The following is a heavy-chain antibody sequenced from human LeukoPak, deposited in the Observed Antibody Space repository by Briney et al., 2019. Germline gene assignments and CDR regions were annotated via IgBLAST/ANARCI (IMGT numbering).Heavy chain of an antibody. D-gene: IGHD2-8*01. J-gene: IGHJ6*02. V-gene: IGHV1-18*01. CDR1: GYTFTSYG. CDR2: ISAYNGNT. Sequence: EASVKVSCKASGYTFTSYGISWVRQAPGQGLERMGWISAYNGNTNYAQKLQGRVTMTTDTSTSTAYMELRSLRSDDTAVYYCARDGRGGVYYYGMDVWGQGTTVTVSS. CDR3: ARDGRGGVYYYGMDV.